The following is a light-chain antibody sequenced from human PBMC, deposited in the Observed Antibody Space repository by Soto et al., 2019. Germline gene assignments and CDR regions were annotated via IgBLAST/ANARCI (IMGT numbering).Light chain of an antibody. CDR2: STD. CDR1: SGSVSSTNY. J-gene: IGLJ3*02. V-gene: IGLV8-61*01. CDR3: VLYVSGAMGV. Sequence: QTVVTQEPSFSVSPGGTVTLTCGLTSGSVSSTNYPGWYQQTPGQAPRTLIYSTDTRSSGVPDRFSGSILGNKAALTITGAQADDESDYYCVLYVSGAMGVFGGGTKLTVL.